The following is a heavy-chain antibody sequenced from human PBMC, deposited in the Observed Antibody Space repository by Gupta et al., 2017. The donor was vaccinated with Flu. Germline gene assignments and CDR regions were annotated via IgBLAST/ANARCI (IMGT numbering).Heavy chain of an antibody. J-gene: IGHJ4*02. CDR3: ARERTVYYDSSGYYHYYFDY. CDR2: IYTSGST. D-gene: IGHD3-22*01. CDR1: GGSISSGSYY. Sequence: QVQLQESGPGLVKPSQTLSLTCTVSGGSISSGSYYWSWIRQPAGKGLEWIGRIYTSGSTNYNPSLKSRVTISVDTSKNQFSLKLSSVTAADTAVYYCARERTVYYDSSGYYHYYFDYWGQGTLVPVSS. V-gene: IGHV4-61*02.